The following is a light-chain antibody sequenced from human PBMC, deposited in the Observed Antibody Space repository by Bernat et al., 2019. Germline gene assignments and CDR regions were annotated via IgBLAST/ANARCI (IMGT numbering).Light chain of an antibody. V-gene: IGKV3-20*01. CDR1: QSVSSTY. CDR2: GAS. CDR3: QQYGSSPST. J-gene: IGKJ2*01. Sequence: EIVLTQSPGTLSLSPGERATLSCRAIQSVSSTYLAWYQQKPGQAPRLLIYGASSRATGIPDRFSGSGSGTDFNLTISRLEPEDFAVYYCQQYGSSPSTFGQGTQLEIK.